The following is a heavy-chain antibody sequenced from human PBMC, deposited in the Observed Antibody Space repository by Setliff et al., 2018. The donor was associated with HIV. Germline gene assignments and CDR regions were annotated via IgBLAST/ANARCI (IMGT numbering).Heavy chain of an antibody. CDR2: IYSSGST. D-gene: IGHD2-2*01. V-gene: IGHV4-61*02. CDR1: GGSISSGGYY. J-gene: IGHJ4*02. Sequence: SETLSLTCTVSGGSISSGGYYWSWIRQSAGKGLEWIGRIYSSGSTKYNPSLKSRFTMSVNTAKNQFFLMLSSVTAADTAVYYCARSMRGYCSDTSCRTFDHWGQGTLVTVSS. CDR3: ARSMRGYCSDTSCRTFDH.